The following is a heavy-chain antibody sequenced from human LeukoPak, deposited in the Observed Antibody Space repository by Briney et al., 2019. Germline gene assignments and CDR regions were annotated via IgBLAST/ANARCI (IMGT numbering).Heavy chain of an antibody. CDR3: ARRGVVIRVILVGFHKEAYYCDL. Sequence: AESLTLSCAVSGISLSNYCWSWVRQAPGKGLDWVAGINDSGGKTNYAASVKGGFTISRDNPKNTLYLQMHGLRVDDTAVYFCARRGVVIRVILVGFHKEAYYCDLWGQGAVVSVFS. D-gene: IGHD3-22*01. V-gene: IGHV3-23*01. CDR1: GISLSNYC. J-gene: IGHJ4*02. CDR2: INDSGGKT.